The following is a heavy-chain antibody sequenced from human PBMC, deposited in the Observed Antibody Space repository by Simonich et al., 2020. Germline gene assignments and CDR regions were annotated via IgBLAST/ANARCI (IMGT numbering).Heavy chain of an antibody. D-gene: IGHD6-13*01. Sequence: QVQLQESGPGLVKPSETLSLTCAVSGYSISRGYYWGWFRQPPGKGLEWIGRIYHSQSTYYNPTLKNRVTLSVDTSKNQFSLKLSSVTAADTAVYYCARVGYSNYYYYGMDVWGQGTTVTVSS. CDR2: IYHSQST. V-gene: IGHV4-38-2*01. CDR1: GYSISRGYY. CDR3: ARVGYSNYYYYGMDV. J-gene: IGHJ6*02.